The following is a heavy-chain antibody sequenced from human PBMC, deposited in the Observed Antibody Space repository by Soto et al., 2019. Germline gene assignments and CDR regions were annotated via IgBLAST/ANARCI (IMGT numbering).Heavy chain of an antibody. V-gene: IGHV4-59*01. D-gene: IGHD2-15*01. J-gene: IGHJ6*02. CDR2: IYYSGST. Sequence: SETLSLTCTVSGGSISSYYWSWIRQPPGKGLEWIGYIYYSGSTNYNPSLKSRVTISVDTSKNQFSLKLSSVTAADTAVYYCARGVGVCSGGSCTKGPKSYGLDVWGQGTTVTVSS. CDR1: GGSISSYY. CDR3: ARGVGVCSGGSCTKGPKSYGLDV.